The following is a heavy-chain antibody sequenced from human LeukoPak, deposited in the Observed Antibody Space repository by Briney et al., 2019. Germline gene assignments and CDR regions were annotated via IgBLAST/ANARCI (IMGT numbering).Heavy chain of an antibody. V-gene: IGHV1-46*01. CDR1: GYTFTGYY. Sequence: ASVKVSCKASGYTFTGYYMHWVRQAPGQGLEWMGIINPSGGSTSYAQKFQGRVTMTRDMSTSTVYMELSSLRSEDTAVYYCARVYYYDSSGSQIGLGFWGQGTLVTVSS. D-gene: IGHD3-22*01. CDR2: INPSGGST. J-gene: IGHJ4*02. CDR3: ARVYYYDSSGSQIGLGF.